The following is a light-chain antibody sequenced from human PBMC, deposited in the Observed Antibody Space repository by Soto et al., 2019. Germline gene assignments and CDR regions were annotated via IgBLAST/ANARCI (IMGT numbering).Light chain of an antibody. CDR3: QQYNRYWT. CDR2: KAS. Sequence: DIPMTQSPSTLSASVGDRVTITCRASQSISSWLAWYQQKPGKAPNVLISKASSLERGVPSRFSGSGSGTEFTLTINRLHADYCGTYYCQQYNRYWTFGQGTKVEIK. CDR1: QSISSW. J-gene: IGKJ1*01. V-gene: IGKV1-5*03.